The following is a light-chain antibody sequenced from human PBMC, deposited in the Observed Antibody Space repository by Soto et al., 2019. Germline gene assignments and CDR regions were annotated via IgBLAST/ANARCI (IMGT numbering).Light chain of an antibody. J-gene: IGKJ1*01. CDR1: QSISSN. CDR3: QQRSNWPWT. Sequence: EIVMTQSPGTLSVSPWERATLSCRVSQSISSNLAWYQQKPGQAPRLLIYDASNRATGTPARFSGSGSGTDFTLTISSLEPEDFAVYYCQQRSNWPWTFGQGTKVDIK. V-gene: IGKV3-11*01. CDR2: DAS.